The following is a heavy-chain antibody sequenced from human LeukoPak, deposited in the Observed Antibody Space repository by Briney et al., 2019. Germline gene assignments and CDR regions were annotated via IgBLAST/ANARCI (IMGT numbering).Heavy chain of an antibody. CDR2: IYTSGST. CDR3: ARGQSHYGSGSYYSAYYYYAMDV. D-gene: IGHD3-10*01. J-gene: IGHJ6*02. V-gene: IGHV4-4*07. CDR1: GSSIRSFY. Sequence: SETLSLICTVSGSSIRSFYWSWIRQSAGKGLEWIGRIYTSGSTDYNPSLKSRVSMSVDTSKNQFSLKLTSVTAADTAVYYCARGQSHYGSGSYYSAYYYYAMDVWDQGTTVTVSS.